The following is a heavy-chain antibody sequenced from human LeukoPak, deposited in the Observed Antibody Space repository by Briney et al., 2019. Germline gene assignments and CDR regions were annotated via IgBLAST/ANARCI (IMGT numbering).Heavy chain of an antibody. V-gene: IGHV1-2*06. D-gene: IGHD3-22*01. J-gene: IGHJ4*02. CDR3: ACDLFFKYDSSGYYYD. CDR1: GYTFTGYY. CDR2: INPNSGGT. Sequence: ASVKVSCKASGYTFTGYYMHWVRQAPGQGLEWMGRINPNSGGTNYAQKFQGRVTMTRDTSISTAYMELSRLISDDTAVYYCACDLFFKYDSSGYYYDWGQGTLVTVSS.